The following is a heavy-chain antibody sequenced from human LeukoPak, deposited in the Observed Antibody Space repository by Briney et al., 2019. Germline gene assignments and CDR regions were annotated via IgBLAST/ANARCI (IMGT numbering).Heavy chain of an antibody. V-gene: IGHV3-7*01. CDR3: ARNLGSQQFDY. CDR2: INRDGSVR. Sequence: GGSLRLSCAASGLLVSRDYMRSNYMSWVRQAPGKGLEWVANINRDGSVRNFLDSVKGRFTISRDNTKNSLFLEISSLRAEDTAVYYCARNLGSQQFDYWGQGTLVTVSS. CDR1: GLLVSRDYMRSNY. J-gene: IGHJ4*02. D-gene: IGHD1-26*01.